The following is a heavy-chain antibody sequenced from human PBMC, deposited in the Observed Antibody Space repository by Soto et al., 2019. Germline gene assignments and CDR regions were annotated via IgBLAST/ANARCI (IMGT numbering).Heavy chain of an antibody. CDR3: ARDVSIADNTDYYYGMDV. CDR2: IWYDGSNK. V-gene: IGHV3-33*01. D-gene: IGHD6-6*01. J-gene: IGHJ6*02. CDR1: GFTFSSYG. Sequence: ESGGGVVQPGRSLRLSCAASGFTFSSYGMHWVRQAPGKGLEWVAVIWYDGSNKYYADSVKGRFTISRDNSKNTLYLQMNSLRAEDTAVYYCARDVSIADNTDYYYGMDVWGQGTTVTVSS.